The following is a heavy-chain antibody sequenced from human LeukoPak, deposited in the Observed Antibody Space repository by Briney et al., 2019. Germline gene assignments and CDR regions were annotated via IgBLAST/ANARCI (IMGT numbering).Heavy chain of an antibody. CDR1: GGSFSGYY. V-gene: IGHV4-34*01. CDR3: ARGRSYGYYFDY. Sequence: SETLSLTRAVYGGSFSGYYWSWIRQPPGKGLEWIGEINHSGSTNYNPSLKSRVTISVDTSKNQFSLKLSSVTAADTAVYYCARGRSYGYYFDYWGQGTLVTVSS. CDR2: INHSGST. D-gene: IGHD1-26*01. J-gene: IGHJ4*02.